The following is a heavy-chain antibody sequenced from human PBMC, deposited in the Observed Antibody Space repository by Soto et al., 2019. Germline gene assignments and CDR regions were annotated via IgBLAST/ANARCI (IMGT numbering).Heavy chain of an antibody. V-gene: IGHV1-8*01. J-gene: IGHJ6*03. CDR3: AFWVSGSYYRDYYYIDV. D-gene: IGHD3-10*01. Sequence: ASVKVSFKASGYTFTSYDINWVRQATGQGLEWMGWMNPNSGNTGYAQKFQGRVTMTRNTSISTAYMELSSLRSEDTAVYYCAFWVSGSYYRDYYYIDVWAKGTTVTGSS. CDR1: GYTFTSYD. CDR2: MNPNSGNT.